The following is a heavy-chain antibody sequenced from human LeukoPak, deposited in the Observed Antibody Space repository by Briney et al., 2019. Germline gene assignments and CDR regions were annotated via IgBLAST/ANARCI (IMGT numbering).Heavy chain of an antibody. V-gene: IGHV1-2*02. D-gene: IGHD3-9*01. CDR1: GYTFTSYY. Sequence: GASVKVSCKASGYTFTSYYMHWVRQAPGQGLEWMGWINPNSGGTNYAQKFQGRVTMTRDASISTAYMELSRLRSDDTAVYYCARANDILTGYSDYFDYWGQGTLVTVSS. J-gene: IGHJ4*02. CDR3: ARANDILTGYSDYFDY. CDR2: INPNSGGT.